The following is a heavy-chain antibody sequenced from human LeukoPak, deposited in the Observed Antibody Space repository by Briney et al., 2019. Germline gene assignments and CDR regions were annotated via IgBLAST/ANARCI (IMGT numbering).Heavy chain of an antibody. D-gene: IGHD6-13*01. V-gene: IGHV3-23*01. J-gene: IGHJ5*02. CDR1: GFTFSSYA. CDR2: IRGSGGST. Sequence: GGSLRLSCAASGFTFSSYAMSWVRQAPGKGLEWVSAIRGSGGSTYYADSVKGRFTISRDNSKNTLYLQMNSLRAEDTAVYYCAKDKGYSSSWYFNWFDPWGQGTLVTVSS. CDR3: AKDKGYSSSWYFNWFDP.